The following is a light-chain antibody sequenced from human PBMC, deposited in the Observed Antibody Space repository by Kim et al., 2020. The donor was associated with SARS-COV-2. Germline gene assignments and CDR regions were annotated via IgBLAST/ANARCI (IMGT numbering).Light chain of an antibody. CDR1: ETISTY. J-gene: IGKJ1*01. CDR2: IAS. Sequence: DIQMTQSPSSLSASVGDRVTITCRASETISTYLNWYQQTPGKAPILLIYIASILQSGVPSRFSGSGSVTEFTLTINNLQPEDFATYYCQQSYNAPWTFGQGTKVDIK. CDR3: QQSYNAPWT. V-gene: IGKV1-39*01.